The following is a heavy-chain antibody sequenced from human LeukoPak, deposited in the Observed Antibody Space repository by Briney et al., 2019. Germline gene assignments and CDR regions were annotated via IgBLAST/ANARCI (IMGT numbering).Heavy chain of an antibody. CDR2: IYNSGST. J-gene: IGHJ4*02. Sequence: SETLSLTCTVSGGSISSYYWSWIRQPPGKGLEWIGYIYNSGSTKYNPSLESRVTISVDTPKNQVSLKLSSVTAADTAVYYCARPSGSGWYYFDYWGQGTLVTGSS. D-gene: IGHD6-19*01. V-gene: IGHV4-59*08. CDR1: GGSISSYY. CDR3: ARPSGSGWYYFDY.